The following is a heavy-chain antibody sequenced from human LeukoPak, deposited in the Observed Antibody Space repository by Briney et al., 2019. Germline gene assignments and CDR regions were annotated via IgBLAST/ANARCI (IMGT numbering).Heavy chain of an antibody. Sequence: ASVKVSCKASGYTFTDYYLHSVRQAPGQGLEWMGRINPNTGGTNYAQKFQGRVTMIRDTSISTAYMELTSLRSDDTAVYYCARALQTAAMGDAFDFWGQGTMVTVSS. CDR2: INPNTGGT. CDR1: GYTFTDYY. CDR3: ARALQTAAMGDAFDF. J-gene: IGHJ3*01. V-gene: IGHV1-2*06. D-gene: IGHD2-2*01.